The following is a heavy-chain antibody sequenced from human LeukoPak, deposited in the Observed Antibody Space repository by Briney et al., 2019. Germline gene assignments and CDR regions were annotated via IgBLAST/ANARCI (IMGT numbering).Heavy chain of an antibody. Sequence: ASVEVSCRSSGYTFTTYGITRVRQAPGQGLEWMGWISTYNGNTNYAQKLQGRVTMTTDTSTSTAYMELRSLRSDDTAMYYCARDRMDTGTYFDYWGQGTLVTVSS. J-gene: IGHJ4*02. CDR3: ARDRMDTGTYFDY. CDR1: GYTFTTYG. D-gene: IGHD5-18*01. CDR2: ISTYNGNT. V-gene: IGHV1-18*01.